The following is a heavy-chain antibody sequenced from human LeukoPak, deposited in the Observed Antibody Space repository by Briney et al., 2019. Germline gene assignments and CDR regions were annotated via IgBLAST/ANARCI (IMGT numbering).Heavy chain of an antibody. CDR1: RHTFTDYY. CDR3: ASYGLGYNWFKA. CDR2: INPNSGDT. J-gene: IGHJ5*02. Sequence: ASVKASCKASRHTFTDYYMHWVRQAAGQGLEWMGWINPNSGDTNYAQKFQGRVTVTRDTSISTAYMELSRLRSRDTAVFYCASYGLGYNWFKAGSQGTLVTVSS. V-gene: IGHV1-2*02. D-gene: IGHD3-10*01.